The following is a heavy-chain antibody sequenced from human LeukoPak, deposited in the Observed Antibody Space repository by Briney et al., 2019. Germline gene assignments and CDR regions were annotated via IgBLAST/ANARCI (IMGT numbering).Heavy chain of an antibody. V-gene: IGHV4-34*01. CDR1: GGSFSGYY. CDR3: ARVAAAGAEFDP. J-gene: IGHJ5*02. Sequence: PSETLSLTCVVYGGSFSGYYWSWIRQPPGKGLEWIGEINHSGSTNYNPSLKSRVTMSVDTSKNQFSLKLSSVTAADTAVYYCARVAAAGAEFDPWGQGTLVTVSS. D-gene: IGHD6-13*01. CDR2: INHSGST.